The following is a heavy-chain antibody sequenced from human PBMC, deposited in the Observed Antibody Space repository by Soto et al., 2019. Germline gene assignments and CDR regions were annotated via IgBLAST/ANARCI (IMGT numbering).Heavy chain of an antibody. D-gene: IGHD3-3*01. J-gene: IGHJ6*02. CDR3: ARDSSRRFLYYYGMDV. CDR2: IYYSGST. V-gene: IGHV4-61*01. CDR1: GGSVSSGSYY. Sequence: NPSETLSLTCTVSGGSVSSGSYYWSWIRQPPGKGLEWIGYIYYSGSTNYNPSLKSRVTISVDTSKNQFSLKLSSVTAADTAVYYCARDSSRRFLYYYGMDVWGQGTTVTVSS.